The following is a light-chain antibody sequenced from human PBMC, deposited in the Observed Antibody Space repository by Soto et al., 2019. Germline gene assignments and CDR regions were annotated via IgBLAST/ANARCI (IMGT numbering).Light chain of an antibody. J-gene: IGKJ4*01. CDR1: QDITKH. Sequence: EIVMTQSPATLSVSPGETVTVSCRASQDITKHLAWYHQKPGQSPQLLIYAASTFATGIPARFSGSGSGVEFTLTIYSLQSEDRGLYFCQQYNNCPRTFGGGTRV. CDR2: AAS. V-gene: IGKV3-15*01. CDR3: QQYNNCPRT.